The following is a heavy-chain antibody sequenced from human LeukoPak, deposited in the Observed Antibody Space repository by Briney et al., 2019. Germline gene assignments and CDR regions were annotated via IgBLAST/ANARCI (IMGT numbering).Heavy chain of an antibody. Sequence: GASVKVSCKASGYTFTGYYMHWVRQAPGQGLEWMGWINPNSGGTNYAQKFQGRVTMTRDTSISTAYMELSRLRSDDTAVYYCARPRGSYYDFWSGHNDAFDIWGQGTMVTVSS. V-gene: IGHV1-2*02. CDR1: GYTFTGYY. CDR2: INPNSGGT. J-gene: IGHJ3*02. D-gene: IGHD3-3*01. CDR3: ARPRGSYYDFWSGHNDAFDI.